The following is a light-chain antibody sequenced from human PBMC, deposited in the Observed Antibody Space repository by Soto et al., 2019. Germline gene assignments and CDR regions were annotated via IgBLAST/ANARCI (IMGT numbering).Light chain of an antibody. Sequence: DLQMTQSPSSLSVSVGDRVTITCRASQDIGTSLGWFQQEPGKAPKSLIYSASTLQIGVSTRFSASGSGTDFTLTIRSLQPEDFATYYCQQYHSYPRTFGQGTRLEIK. V-gene: IGKV1-16*01. CDR3: QQYHSYPRT. CDR1: QDIGTS. J-gene: IGKJ1*01. CDR2: SAS.